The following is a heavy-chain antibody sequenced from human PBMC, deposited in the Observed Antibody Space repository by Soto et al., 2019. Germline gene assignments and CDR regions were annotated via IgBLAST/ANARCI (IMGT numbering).Heavy chain of an antibody. Sequence: EVQLAESGGALVQPGGSLRLSFAASGFTFSAYSMNWVRQAPGKGLEWVAYISSKSTTIYYVDSVKGRFTISRDNAKNSLYLQMNSLRAEDTAVYYCARDIYSASYLPDYWGQGTLVTVSS. CDR3: ARDIYSASYLPDY. D-gene: IGHD1-26*01. CDR1: GFTFSAYS. CDR2: ISSKSTTI. V-gene: IGHV3-48*01. J-gene: IGHJ4*02.